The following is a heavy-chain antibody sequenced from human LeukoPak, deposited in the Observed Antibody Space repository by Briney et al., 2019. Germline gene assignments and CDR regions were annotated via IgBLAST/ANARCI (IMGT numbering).Heavy chain of an antibody. CDR1: GGTFSSYA. J-gene: IGHJ4*02. Sequence: GASVKVSCKASGGTFSSYAISWVRQAPGQGLEWMGGIIPIFGTANYAQKFQGRVTITADESTSTAYMELSSLRSEDTAVYYCASSGRIQLWSPYYFDYWGQGTLVTVSS. CDR2: IIPIFGTA. D-gene: IGHD5-18*01. CDR3: ASSGRIQLWSPYYFDY. V-gene: IGHV1-69*13.